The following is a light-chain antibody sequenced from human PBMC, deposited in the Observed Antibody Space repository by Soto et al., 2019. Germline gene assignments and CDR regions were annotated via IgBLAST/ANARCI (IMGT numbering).Light chain of an antibody. CDR2: GAS. V-gene: IGKV3D-15*01. CDR1: QSVSSK. CDR3: QQYNNWPPIT. Sequence: ETVMTQSPATLSVSPGERATLSCSASQSVSSKLAWHQKKPGQAHRLLIYGASTRATGIPARFSRSVSGTEFTLTISSLQSEDFAVYYCQQYNNWPPITFGQGTRLEIK. J-gene: IGKJ5*01.